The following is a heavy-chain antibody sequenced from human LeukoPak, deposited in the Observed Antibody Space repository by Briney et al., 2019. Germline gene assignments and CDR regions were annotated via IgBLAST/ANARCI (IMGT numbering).Heavy chain of an antibody. V-gene: IGHV4-34*01. Sequence: GSLRLSCVGSGFSFDSYWMNWVRQPPGKGLEWIGEINQSGSTNYNPSLKSRVTISVDVSKNHFSLKLSSVTAADTAVYYCARGALKWELPPIRARKSYYFDYWGQGTLVTVSS. J-gene: IGHJ4*02. CDR1: GFSFDSYW. CDR3: ARGALKWELPPIRARKSYYFDY. D-gene: IGHD2-15*01. CDR2: INQSGST.